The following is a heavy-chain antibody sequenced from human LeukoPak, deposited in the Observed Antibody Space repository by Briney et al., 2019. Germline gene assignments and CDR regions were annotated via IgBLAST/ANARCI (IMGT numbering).Heavy chain of an antibody. J-gene: IGHJ4*02. D-gene: IGHD3-10*01. CDR1: GGSISSYY. CDR2: ISYSGST. V-gene: IGHV4-59*08. CDR3: ARHPELYFFDY. Sequence: PSETLSLTCTVSGGSISSYYWSWIRQPPGKGLEWIGYISYSGSTNYNPSFKSRVTISADTSKNQVSLTLSSVTAADTAVYYCARHPELYFFDYWGQGTLVTVSS.